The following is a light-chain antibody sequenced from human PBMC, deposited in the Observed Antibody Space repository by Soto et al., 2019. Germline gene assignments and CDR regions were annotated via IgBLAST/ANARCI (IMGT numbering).Light chain of an antibody. CDR2: GND. CDR3: QSHDSSLSGSV. Sequence: QSVLTQTPSVSGAPGQRVTISYTGSSSNIGAGYDVHWYQQLPGTAPKLLIYGNDNRPSGVPDRFSGSKSGTSASLAITGLQAEDEADYFCQSHDSSLSGSVFGGGTKLTVL. CDR1: SSNIGAGYD. V-gene: IGLV1-40*01. J-gene: IGLJ3*02.